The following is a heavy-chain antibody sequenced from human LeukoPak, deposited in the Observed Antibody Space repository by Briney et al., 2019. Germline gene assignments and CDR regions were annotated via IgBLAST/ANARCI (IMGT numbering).Heavy chain of an antibody. CDR1: GYTFIDYS. CDR2: INPNNGDT. V-gene: IGHV1-2*02. Sequence: ASVKVSCKASGYTFIDYSIHWVRQAPGQGLEWMGEINPNNGDTNFAPESQGRVTMTRDTSITTAFMELSSLRYADTAIYYCATHCSGAACFDYWGQGTLVTVSS. CDR3: ATHCSGAACFDY. J-gene: IGHJ4*02. D-gene: IGHD2-15*01.